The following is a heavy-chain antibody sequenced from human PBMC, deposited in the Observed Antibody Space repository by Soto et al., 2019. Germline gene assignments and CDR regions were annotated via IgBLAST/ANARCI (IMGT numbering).Heavy chain of an antibody. V-gene: IGHV3-33*01. D-gene: IGHD5-12*01. J-gene: IGHJ4*02. Sequence: LRLSCAASGFTFNTYGMHWVRQAPGKGLEWVAVIWSDGSNKFYADTVKGRFTISRDNSKNTLYLQMNSLRAEDTAVYYCARAMRRDGYGAFDYWGRGTLVTVSS. CDR2: IWSDGSNK. CDR1: GFTFNTYG. CDR3: ARAMRRDGYGAFDY.